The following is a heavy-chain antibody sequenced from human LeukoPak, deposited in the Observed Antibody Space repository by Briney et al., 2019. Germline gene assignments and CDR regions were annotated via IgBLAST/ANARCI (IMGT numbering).Heavy chain of an antibody. CDR2: INPSGGST. J-gene: IGHJ4*02. V-gene: IGHV1-46*01. CDR3: ARAGSGFYYVGFDY. D-gene: IGHD3-22*01. Sequence: XXPGQGXXXXXXINPSGGSTSYAQKFQGRVTMTRDTSTSTVYVELSSLRCEDTAVYYCARAGSGFYYVGFDYWGQGTLVTVSS.